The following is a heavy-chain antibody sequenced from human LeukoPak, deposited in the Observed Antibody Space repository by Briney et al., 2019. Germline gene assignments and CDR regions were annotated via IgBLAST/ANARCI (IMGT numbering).Heavy chain of an antibody. J-gene: IGHJ4*02. CDR2: IIPMLDIA. CDR1: GGTFSSYA. Sequence: GASVKVSCKASGGTFSSYAINWLRQAPGQGPEWMGRIIPMLDIAKSAQNFQDRVTITADKSTSTAYMELSSLTSEDTAVYYCASPNYHDSSGITWDYFAYWGQGTLLTVSS. CDR3: ASPNYHDSSGITWDYFAY. V-gene: IGHV1-69*04. D-gene: IGHD3-22*01.